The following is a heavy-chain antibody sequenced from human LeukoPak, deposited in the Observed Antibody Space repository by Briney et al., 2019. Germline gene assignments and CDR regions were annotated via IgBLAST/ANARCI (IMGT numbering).Heavy chain of an antibody. CDR1: GFTFDDYA. Sequence: PGRSLRLSCAASGFTFDDYAMHWVRQAPGKGLEWVSGISWNSGSIGYADSVKGRFTISRDNAKNSLYLQMNSLRAEDTAVYYCARVDSGYDTQDYYYYMDVWGKGTTVTVSS. D-gene: IGHD5-12*01. CDR2: ISWNSGSI. V-gene: IGHV3-9*01. J-gene: IGHJ6*03. CDR3: ARVDSGYDTQDYYYYMDV.